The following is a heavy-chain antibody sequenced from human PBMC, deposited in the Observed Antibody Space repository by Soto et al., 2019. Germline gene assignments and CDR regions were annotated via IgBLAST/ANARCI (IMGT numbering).Heavy chain of an antibody. J-gene: IGHJ5*02. CDR1: GGSISSGGYY. Sequence: QVQLQESGPGLVKPSQILSLTCTVSGGSISSGGYYWSWIRQHPGKGQEWIGYIYYSGSTHYNPSLKSRVTISVDSSKNQFSLKLSSVTAADTAVYYCARALTTVTLFDPWGQGNLVTVSS. CDR2: IYYSGST. D-gene: IGHD4-17*01. CDR3: ARALTTVTLFDP. V-gene: IGHV4-31*03.